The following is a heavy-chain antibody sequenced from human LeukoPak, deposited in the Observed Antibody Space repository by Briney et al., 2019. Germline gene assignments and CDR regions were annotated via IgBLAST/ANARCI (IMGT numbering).Heavy chain of an antibody. J-gene: IGHJ3*02. V-gene: IGHV3-23*01. CDR3: ARPRLEYCSGGSCFDAFDI. D-gene: IGHD2-15*01. Sequence: PSGGSLRLSCAASGFTLSTYAMNWVRQAPGKGLEWVSAISGSGSTTYYADSVKGRFTISRDNSKNTLFLQMNSLTAEDTAIYSCARPRLEYCSGGSCFDAFDIWGQGTMVTVSS. CDR2: ISGSGSTT. CDR1: GFTLSTYA.